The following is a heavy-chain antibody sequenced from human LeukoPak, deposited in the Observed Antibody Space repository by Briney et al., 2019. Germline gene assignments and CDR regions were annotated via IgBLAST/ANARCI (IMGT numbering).Heavy chain of an antibody. Sequence: PGGSLRLSCAASGFTFDDYGMSWVRQAPGKGLEWVTGINWNGGSTGYADSVKGRFTISRDNAKNSLYLQMNSLRAEDTALYYCARGTLKAAATDFDYWGQGTLVTVSS. CDR3: ARGTLKAAATDFDY. D-gene: IGHD6-13*01. CDR1: GFTFDDYG. V-gene: IGHV3-20*04. CDR2: INWNGGST. J-gene: IGHJ4*02.